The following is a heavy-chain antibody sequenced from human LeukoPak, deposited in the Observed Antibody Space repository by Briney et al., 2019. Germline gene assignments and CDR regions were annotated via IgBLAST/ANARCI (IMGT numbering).Heavy chain of an antibody. D-gene: IGHD3-10*01. Sequence: PGGSLRLSCAASAFTFSSYSMNWVRQAPGKGLEWVSSISSSSSYIYYADSVKGRFTISRDNAKNSLYLKMNSLRAEDTAVYYCARATESRADFDYWGQGTLVTASS. J-gene: IGHJ4*02. CDR1: AFTFSSYS. CDR2: ISSSSSYI. V-gene: IGHV3-21*01. CDR3: ARATESRADFDY.